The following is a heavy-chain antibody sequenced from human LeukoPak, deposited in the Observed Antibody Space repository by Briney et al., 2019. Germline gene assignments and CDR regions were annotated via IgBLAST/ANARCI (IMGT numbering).Heavy chain of an antibody. D-gene: IGHD2-2*01. CDR3: ARVPAALRYDFDY. CDR1: GGTFSSYA. Sequence: SVKVSCKASGGTFSSYAISWVRQAPGQGLEWMGGIIPIFGTANYAQKFQGRVTITADESTITAYMELSSLRSEDTAVYYCARVPAALRYDFDYWGQGTLVTVSS. J-gene: IGHJ4*02. CDR2: IIPIFGTA. V-gene: IGHV1-69*13.